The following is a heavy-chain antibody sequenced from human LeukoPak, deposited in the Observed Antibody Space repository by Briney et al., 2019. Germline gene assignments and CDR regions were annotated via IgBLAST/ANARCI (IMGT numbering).Heavy chain of an antibody. D-gene: IGHD3-22*01. CDR2: ISWNSGSI. CDR3: AKDYGPYDSAFDY. CDR1: GFTFDDYA. J-gene: IGHJ4*02. Sequence: QSGGSLRLSCAASGFTFDDYAMHWVRQAPGKGLEWVSGISWNSGSIGYADSVKGRFTISRDNAKNSLYLQMNSLRAEDTALYYCAKDYGPYDSAFDYWGQGTLVTVSS. V-gene: IGHV3-9*01.